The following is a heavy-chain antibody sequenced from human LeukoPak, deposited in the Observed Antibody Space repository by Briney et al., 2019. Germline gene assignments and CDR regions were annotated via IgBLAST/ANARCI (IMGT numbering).Heavy chain of an antibody. CDR1: GFTFSGHW. Sequence: GGSLRLSCAVSGFTFSGHWMFWVRQAPGKGLEWVSSDGSGTGYTDSVKGRFTVSRDNARNTLYLQMNSLRAEDTAVYYCARSPNYKGYFDYWGQGTLVTVSS. CDR2: DGSGT. V-gene: IGHV3-74*01. J-gene: IGHJ4*02. D-gene: IGHD3-10*01. CDR3: ARSPNYKGYFDY.